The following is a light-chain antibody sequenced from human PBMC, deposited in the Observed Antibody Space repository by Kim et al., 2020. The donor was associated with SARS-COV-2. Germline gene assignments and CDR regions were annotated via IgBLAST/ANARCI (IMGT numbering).Light chain of an antibody. CDR3: QSYDISNQV. Sequence: GKTVTISCTRSSGSIASNYGQWYQQRPGSSPTTVIYENNQRPSGVPDRFSGSIDSSSNSASLTISGLKTEDEADYYCQSYDISNQVFGGGTQLTVL. J-gene: IGLJ3*02. V-gene: IGLV6-57*01. CDR1: SGSIASNY. CDR2: ENN.